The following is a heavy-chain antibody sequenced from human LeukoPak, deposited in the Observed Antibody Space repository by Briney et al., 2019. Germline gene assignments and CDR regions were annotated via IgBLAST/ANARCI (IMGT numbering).Heavy chain of an antibody. CDR2: INHSGST. J-gene: IGHJ6*03. CDR1: GYSISSGYY. Sequence: PSETLSLTCTVSGYSISSGYYWSWIRQPPGKGLEWIGEINHSGSTNYNPSLKSRVTISVDTSKNQFSLKLSSVTAADTAVYYCARGRLVVVVAGGRYMDVWGKGTTVTVSS. CDR3: ARGRLVVVVAGGRYMDV. V-gene: IGHV4-38-2*02. D-gene: IGHD2-15*01.